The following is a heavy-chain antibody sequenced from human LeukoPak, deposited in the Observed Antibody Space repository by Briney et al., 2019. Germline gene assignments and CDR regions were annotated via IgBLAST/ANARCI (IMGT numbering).Heavy chain of an antibody. J-gene: IGHJ5*02. CDR1: GGTFSSYA. D-gene: IGHD3-22*01. V-gene: IGHV1-69*06. Sequence: SVKVSCKASGGTFSSYAISWVRQAPGQGLEWMGGIIPIFGTANYAQKLQGRVTITADKSTSTAYMELSSLRSEDTAVYYCARKVPNDSSGYYYRGQFDPWGQGTLVTVSS. CDR3: ARKVPNDSSGYYYRGQFDP. CDR2: IIPIFGTA.